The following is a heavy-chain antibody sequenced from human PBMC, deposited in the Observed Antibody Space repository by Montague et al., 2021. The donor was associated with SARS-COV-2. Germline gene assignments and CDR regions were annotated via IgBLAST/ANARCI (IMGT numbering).Heavy chain of an antibody. CDR1: GGSISSSSYY. V-gene: IGHV4-39*01. D-gene: IGHD6-13*01. CDR2: IYYSGST. CDR3: AGRGVRYSSSWYSYWFDP. J-gene: IGHJ5*02. Sequence: SETLSLTCTVSGGSISSSSYYWGWIRQPPGKGLEWIGSIYYSGSTYYNPPLKSRVTISVDTSKNQFSLKLSSVTAADTAVYYCAGRGVRYSSSWYSYWFDPWGQGTLVTVSS.